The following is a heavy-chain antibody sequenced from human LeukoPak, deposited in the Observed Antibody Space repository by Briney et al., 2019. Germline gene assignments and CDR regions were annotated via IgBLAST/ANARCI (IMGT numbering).Heavy chain of an antibody. CDR3: TTDLYDFWSGYSDY. D-gene: IGHD3-3*01. CDR2: IKSKTDGGTT. CDR1: GFTFSNAW. J-gene: IGHJ4*02. Sequence: PGGSLRLSCAASGFTFSNAWMSWVRQAPGKGLEWVGRIKSKTDGGTTDYAAPVKGRFTISGDDSKNTLYLQMNSLKTEDTAVYYCTTDLYDFWSGYSDYWGQGTLVTVSS. V-gene: IGHV3-15*01.